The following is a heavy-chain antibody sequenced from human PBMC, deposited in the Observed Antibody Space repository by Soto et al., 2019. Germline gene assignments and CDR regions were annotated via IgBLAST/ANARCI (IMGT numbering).Heavy chain of an antibody. CDR2: INSDGSST. CDR3: ARDPPHNWNYHYGMDV. D-gene: IGHD1-20*01. CDR1: GFTFSSYW. J-gene: IGHJ6*02. Sequence: GGSLRLSCAASGFTFSSYWMHWIRQAPGKGLVWVSRINSDGSSTSYADSVKGRFTISRDNAKNTLYLQMNSLRAEDTAVYYCARDPPHNWNYHYGMDVWGQGTTVTVSS. V-gene: IGHV3-74*01.